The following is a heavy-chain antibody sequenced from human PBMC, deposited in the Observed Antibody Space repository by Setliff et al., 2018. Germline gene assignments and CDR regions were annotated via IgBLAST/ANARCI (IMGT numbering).Heavy chain of an antibody. D-gene: IGHD1-26*01. Sequence: SETLSLTCTVSGGSISSGSYYWSWIRQPAGKGLEWIGRIYSSGSTKYNPSLKSRVTISGDTSKNQFSLKLSPVTAADTAVYYCARGAPGWELLSWFDPWGQGTLVTVSS. CDR1: GGSISSGSYY. V-gene: IGHV4-61*02. CDR3: ARGAPGWELLSWFDP. CDR2: IYSSGST. J-gene: IGHJ5*02.